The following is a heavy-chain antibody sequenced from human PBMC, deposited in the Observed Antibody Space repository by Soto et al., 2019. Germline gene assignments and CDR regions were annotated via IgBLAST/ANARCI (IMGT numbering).Heavy chain of an antibody. CDR3: ARDSRYDYVWGSYRPLSPWFDP. D-gene: IGHD3-16*02. V-gene: IGHV1-2*02. CDR2: INPNSGGT. Sequence: ASVEVSCRASGYTFTGYYMHWVRQAPGQGLEWMGWINPNSGGTNYAQKFQGRVTMTKDTSISTAYMELSRLRSDDTAVYYCARDSRYDYVWGSYRPLSPWFDPWGQGTLVTVSS. CDR1: GYTFTGYY. J-gene: IGHJ5*02.